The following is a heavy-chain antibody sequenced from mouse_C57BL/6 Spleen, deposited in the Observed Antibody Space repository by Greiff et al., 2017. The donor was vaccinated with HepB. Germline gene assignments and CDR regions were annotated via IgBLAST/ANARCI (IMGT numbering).Heavy chain of an antibody. J-gene: IGHJ4*01. V-gene: IGHV1-4*01. D-gene: IGHD1-1*01. Sequence: QVQLQQSGAELARPGASVKMSCKASGYTFTSYTMHWVKQRPGQGLEWIGYINPSSGYTKYNQKFKDKATLTADKSSSTAYMQLSSLTSEDSAVYYCARSLLRGYYAMDYWGQGTSVTVSS. CDR1: GYTFTSYT. CDR3: ARSLLRGYYAMDY. CDR2: INPSSGYT.